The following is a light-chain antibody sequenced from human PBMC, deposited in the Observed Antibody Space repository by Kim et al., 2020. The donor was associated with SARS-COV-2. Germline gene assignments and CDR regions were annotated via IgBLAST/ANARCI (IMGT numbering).Light chain of an antibody. Sequence: AAVGDEVTIAFRASQDIRNDLGWYQQNPGRPPNRLIYGASSLQSGVPSSFSVSGSGTEFTLSITSVQPEDFATFFCLQHSTYPITFGQGTRLEIK. CDR2: GAS. CDR1: QDIRND. V-gene: IGKV1-17*01. J-gene: IGKJ5*01. CDR3: LQHSTYPIT.